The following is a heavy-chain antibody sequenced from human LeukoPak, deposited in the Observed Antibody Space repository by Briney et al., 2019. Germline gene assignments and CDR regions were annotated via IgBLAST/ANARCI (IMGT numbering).Heavy chain of an antibody. CDR1: GFIVSSYE. CDR3: ARLSSTWYVAFDM. Sequence: GGSLRLSCAASGFIVSSYETGWVRQAPGKGLEWLSYINSGGTVYYADSVKGRFTFSRDNAKNSLYLHMNSLRAEDTALYYCARLSSTWYVAFDMWGQGTMVTVSS. D-gene: IGHD6-13*01. CDR2: INSGGTV. J-gene: IGHJ3*02. V-gene: IGHV3-48*03.